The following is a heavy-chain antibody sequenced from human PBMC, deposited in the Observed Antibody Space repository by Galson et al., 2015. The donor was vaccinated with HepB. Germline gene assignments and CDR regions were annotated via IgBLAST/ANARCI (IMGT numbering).Heavy chain of an antibody. CDR2: ISSSSSTI. Sequence: SLRLSCAASGFTFSSYSMNWVRQAPGKGLEWVSYISSSSSTIYYADSVKGRFTISRDNAKNSLYLQMNSLRDEDTAVYYCARDLCSGGSCYGDYWGQGTLVTVSS. CDR3: ARDLCSGGSCYGDY. D-gene: IGHD2-15*01. CDR1: GFTFSSYS. J-gene: IGHJ4*02. V-gene: IGHV3-48*02.